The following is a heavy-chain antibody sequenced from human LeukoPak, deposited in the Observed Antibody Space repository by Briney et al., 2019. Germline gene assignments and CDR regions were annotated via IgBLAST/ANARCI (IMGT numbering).Heavy chain of an antibody. CDR3: ATGPIVVVXAXXXXYYXMDV. D-gene: IGHD2-2*01. CDR2: IKQDGSEK. J-gene: IGHJ6*02. CDR1: GFTFSSYW. V-gene: IGHV3-7*01. Sequence: GGSLRLSCAASGFTFSSYWMSWVRQAPGKGLEWVANIKQDGSEKYYVDSVKGRFTISRDNAKNSLYLQMNSLRAEDTAVYYCATGPIVVVXAXXXXYYXMDVWGXGTTVTV.